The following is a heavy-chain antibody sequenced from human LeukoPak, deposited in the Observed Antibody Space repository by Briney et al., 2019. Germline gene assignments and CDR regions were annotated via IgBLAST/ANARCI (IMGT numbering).Heavy chain of an antibody. CDR1: GFTFSSYA. J-gene: IGHJ4*02. V-gene: IGHV3-23*01. CDR2: ISGSGGST. Sequence: GGSLRLSCAASGFTFSSYAMSWVRQAPGKGLEWVSAISGSGGSTYYADSVKGRFTISRDNSKNTLYLQMNSLRAEDTAVYYCAKDLRIAVAAGLDYWGQGTLVTVSS. D-gene: IGHD6-19*01. CDR3: AKDLRIAVAAGLDY.